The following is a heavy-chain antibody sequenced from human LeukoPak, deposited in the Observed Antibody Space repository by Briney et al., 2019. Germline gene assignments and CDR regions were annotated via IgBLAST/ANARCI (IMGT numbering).Heavy chain of an antibody. D-gene: IGHD6-6*01. Sequence: PRESLKISCKGSGYSFTSYWIGWVRQMPGKGLEWMGIIYPGDSDTRYSPSFQGQVTISADKSISTAYLQWSSLKASDTAMYYCARQYSSSSSPFDYWGQGTLVTVSS. V-gene: IGHV5-51*01. CDR1: GYSFTSYW. J-gene: IGHJ4*02. CDR2: IYPGDSDT. CDR3: ARQYSSSSSPFDY.